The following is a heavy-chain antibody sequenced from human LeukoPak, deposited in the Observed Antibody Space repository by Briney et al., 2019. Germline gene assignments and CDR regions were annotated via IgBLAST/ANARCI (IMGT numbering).Heavy chain of an antibody. V-gene: IGHV1-2*02. CDR2: INPNTGDT. CDR1: GYTFTGTY. D-gene: IGHD2-8*01. Sequence: ASVKVSCKASGYTFTGTYMFWVRQAPGQGLEWMGWINPNTGDTNYGQKFQGRVTMTRDTSISTAYLELSRLTSDDTAMYFCAKPGRGCGTNTCYSYVDCWGQGTLVTVSS. J-gene: IGHJ4*02. CDR3: AKPGRGCGTNTCYSYVDC.